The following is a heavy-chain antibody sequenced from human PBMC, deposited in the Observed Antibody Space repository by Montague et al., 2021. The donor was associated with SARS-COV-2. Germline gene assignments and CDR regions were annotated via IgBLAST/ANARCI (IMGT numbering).Heavy chain of an antibody. CDR2: IKPDGTST. Sequence: SLRLSCAASGFTLRSYWMHWVRQVPGRGLVWVSRIKPDGTSTNYXASVQGRFTISRDNAKNTLSLQMNNLRAEDTAIYYCVRPLWFGDSDYYFDSWGQGTLVTVSS. D-gene: IGHD3-10*01. J-gene: IGHJ4*02. CDR3: VRPLWFGDSDYYFDS. CDR1: GFTLRSYW. V-gene: IGHV3-74*01.